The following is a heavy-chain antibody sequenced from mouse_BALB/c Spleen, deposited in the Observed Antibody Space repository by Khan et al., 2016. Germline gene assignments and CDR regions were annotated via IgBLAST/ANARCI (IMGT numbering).Heavy chain of an antibody. V-gene: IGHV1-18*01. CDR1: GYTFTDYT. J-gene: IGHJ3*01. CDR2: FNPNSVGT. CDR3: ARGWFPY. Sequence: VQLKESGPELVKPGASVKISCKTSGYTFTDYTMHWVKQSHGKSLEWIGNFNPNSVGTNYNQKFKGQATLTVDKSSSTAYMELRSLTSEDSAVYYCARGWFPYWGQGTLVTVSA.